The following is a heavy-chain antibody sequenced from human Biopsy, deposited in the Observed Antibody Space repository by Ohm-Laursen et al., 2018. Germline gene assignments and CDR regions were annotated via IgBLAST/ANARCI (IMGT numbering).Heavy chain of an antibody. CDR2: VYYTGST. CDR3: ARDRGYYSDRTVPGYFDL. Sequence: SETLSLTYTVSGDSISSYYWSWIRQPPGKGPQWIGYVYYTGSTDYNPSLQSRVTISVDTSKNHFSLRLRSVTPADTAIYYCARDRGYYSDRTVPGYFDLWGRGTMVTVSS. CDR1: GDSISSYY. V-gene: IGHV4-59*01. D-gene: IGHD3-22*01. J-gene: IGHJ2*01.